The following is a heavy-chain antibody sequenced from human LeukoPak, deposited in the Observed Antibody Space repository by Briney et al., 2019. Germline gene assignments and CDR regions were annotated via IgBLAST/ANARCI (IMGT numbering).Heavy chain of an antibody. CDR3: ARAMTYYYDSSGDRPYYYFDY. D-gene: IGHD3-22*01. CDR2: INPNSGGT. V-gene: IGHV1-2*02. CDR1: GYTFTGYY. Sequence: ASVKVSCKASGYTFTGYYIHWVRQAPAQGLEWMGWINPNSGGTNYAQKFQGRVTITADESTSTAYMELSSLRSEDTAVYYCARAMTYYYDSSGDRPYYYFDYWGQGTLVTVSS. J-gene: IGHJ4*02.